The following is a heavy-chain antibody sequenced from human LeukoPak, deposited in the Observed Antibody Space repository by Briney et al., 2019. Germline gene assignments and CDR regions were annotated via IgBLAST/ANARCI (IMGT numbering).Heavy chain of an antibody. J-gene: IGHJ6*02. CDR3: ARPWGRYYYGMDV. D-gene: IGHD3-16*01. CDR1: GGFFSGYY. CDR2: INHTGST. Sequence: SETLSLTCAVYGGFFSGYYWSWIRQPPGKGLEWIGEINHTGSTNYNVSLKSRVTISVDTSKNQFSLKLSSVTAADTAVYYCARPWGRYYYGMDVWGQGTTVTVSS. V-gene: IGHV4-34*01.